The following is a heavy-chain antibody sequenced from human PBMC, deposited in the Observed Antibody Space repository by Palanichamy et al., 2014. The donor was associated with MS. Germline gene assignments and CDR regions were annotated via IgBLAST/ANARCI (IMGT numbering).Heavy chain of an antibody. CDR1: GFSFSSYW. CDR2: INQGAGAK. D-gene: IGHD6-19*01. CDR3: AKIGYSGWNFDY. J-gene: IGHJ4*02. Sequence: YMGLSCAASGFSFSSYWMTWVRQAPGKGLEWVANINQGAGAKHYVDSVKGRFTISRDDAKNSLYLQMNSLRAEDTAVYYCAKIGYSGWNFDYWGQGTLVTVSS. V-gene: IGHV3-7*01.